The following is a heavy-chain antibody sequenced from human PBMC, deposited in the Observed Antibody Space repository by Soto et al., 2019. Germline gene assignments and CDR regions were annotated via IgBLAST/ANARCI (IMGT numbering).Heavy chain of an antibody. CDR3: ARAPGEDGYNYFDC. CDR2: ISYDGTNK. Sequence: XESLRLSCAASGFTFSSYAMHWVRQAPGKGLEWVAVISYDGTNKYYADSVKGRFTISRDNSKNTLYLQMNSLRPEDTAVYYCARAPGEDGYNYFDCWGQGTLVTVSS. CDR1: GFTFSSYA. D-gene: IGHD5-12*01. J-gene: IGHJ4*02. V-gene: IGHV3-30-3*01.